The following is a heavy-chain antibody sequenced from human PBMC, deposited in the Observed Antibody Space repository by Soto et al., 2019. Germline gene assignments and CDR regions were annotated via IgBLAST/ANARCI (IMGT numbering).Heavy chain of an antibody. J-gene: IGHJ4*02. CDR3: ARDYYYDGSGHFDY. Sequence: GGSLRLSCAVSAFTFSSFAMHWVRQAPGKGLEWVAIISYDGSNKYYADTEKGRFTISRDNSKNTLYLQMNSLRAEDSAVYYCARDYYYDGSGHFDYWGQGTQVTVSS. V-gene: IGHV3-30-3*01. CDR1: AFTFSSFA. D-gene: IGHD3-22*01. CDR2: ISYDGSNK.